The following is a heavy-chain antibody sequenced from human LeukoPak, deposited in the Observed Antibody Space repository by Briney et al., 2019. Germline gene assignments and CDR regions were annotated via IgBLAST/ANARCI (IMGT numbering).Heavy chain of an antibody. D-gene: IGHD3-3*01. CDR2: IYYSGST. J-gene: IGHJ4*02. V-gene: IGHV4-30-4*08. CDR3: ARTFWSGYYIDY. CDR1: GGSISSGDYY. Sequence: SQTLSLTCTVSGGSISSGDYYWSWIRQPPGKGLEWIGYIYYSGSTYYNPSLKSRVTISVDTSRNQFSLKLSSVTAADTAVYYCARTFWSGYYIDYWGQGTLVTVSS.